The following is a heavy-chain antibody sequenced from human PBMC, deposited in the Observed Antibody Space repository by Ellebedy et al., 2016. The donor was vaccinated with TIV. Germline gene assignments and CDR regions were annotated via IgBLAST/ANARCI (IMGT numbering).Heavy chain of an antibody. CDR3: ARSTTHTGLMDY. D-gene: IGHD1-1*01. Sequence: MPSETLSLTCTVSGGSISSYYWSRIRQPPGKGLEWIGYIYYSGSTNYNPSLKSRVTISVDTSKNQFSLKLSSVTAADTAVYYCARSTTHTGLMDYWGQGTLVTVSS. CDR1: GGSISSYY. CDR2: IYYSGST. V-gene: IGHV4-59*01. J-gene: IGHJ4*02.